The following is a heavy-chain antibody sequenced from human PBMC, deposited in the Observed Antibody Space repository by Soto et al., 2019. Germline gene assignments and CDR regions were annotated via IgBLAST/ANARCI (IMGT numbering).Heavy chain of an antibody. CDR2: IKQDGSEK. D-gene: IGHD5-12*01. J-gene: IGHJ4*02. Sequence: GGSLRLSCAASGFTFSSYWMSWVRQAPGKGLEWVANIKQDGSEKYYVESVKGRFTISRDNAKNSLYLQMNSLSAVDMAVYYCARDSSGYDSNIDYWGQGTLVTVSS. CDR1: GFTFSSYW. CDR3: ARDSSGYDSNIDY. V-gene: IGHV3-7*01.